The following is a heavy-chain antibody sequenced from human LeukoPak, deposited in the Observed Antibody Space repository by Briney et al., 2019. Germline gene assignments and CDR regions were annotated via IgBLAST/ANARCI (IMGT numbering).Heavy chain of an antibody. Sequence: ASVKASCKASGYTFTAYYIHWVRQAPGQRLEWMGWINPQTGGTSYEQTYSGRVTMTSDTSIDTVYMELNSLGSNDTAVYYCARDVAGFFDEWGQGTLVTVSS. CDR2: INPQTGGT. D-gene: IGHD6-19*01. CDR1: GYTFTAYY. CDR3: ARDVAGFFDE. V-gene: IGHV1-2*02. J-gene: IGHJ4*02.